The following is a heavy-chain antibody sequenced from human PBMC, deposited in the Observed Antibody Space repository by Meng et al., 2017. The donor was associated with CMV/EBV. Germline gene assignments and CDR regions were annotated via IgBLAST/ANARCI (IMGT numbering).Heavy chain of an antibody. Sequence: ASVKVSSKASGYTFTSYGNSWVRQAPGQGLEWMGWISAYNGNTNYAQKLQGRVTMTTDTSTSTAYMELRSLRSDDTAVYYCARDSRSVVMTHFYDAFDIWGQGTMVTVSS. CDR2: ISAYNGNT. V-gene: IGHV1-18*01. CDR1: GYTFTSYG. CDR3: ARDSRSVVMTHFYDAFDI. J-gene: IGHJ3*02. D-gene: IGHD3-22*01.